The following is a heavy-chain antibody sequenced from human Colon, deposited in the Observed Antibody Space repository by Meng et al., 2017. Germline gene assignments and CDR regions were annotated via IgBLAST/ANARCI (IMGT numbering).Heavy chain of an antibody. CDR2: SHGNTV. CDR3: ARGWLAN. CDR1: GFTFSDSY. Sequence: QVQLVESGGGLVEPGGSLRLSCAASGFTFSDSYMNWIRQAPGKGLEWVSYSHGNTVYYADSVEGRFTISRDNAKNSLYLQMNSLRAGDMAVYYCARGWLANWGQGTLVTVSS. V-gene: IGHV3-11*01. J-gene: IGHJ4*02. D-gene: IGHD6-19*01.